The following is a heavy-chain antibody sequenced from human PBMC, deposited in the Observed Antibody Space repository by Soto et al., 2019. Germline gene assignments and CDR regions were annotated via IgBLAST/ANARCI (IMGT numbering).Heavy chain of an antibody. D-gene: IGHD7-27*01. V-gene: IGHV3-66*01. Sequence: GGSLRLSCAASGFTVSSNYMSWVRQAPGKGLEWVSVIYSGGSTYYADSVKGRFTISRDNSKNTLYLQMNSLRAEDTAVYYCARDLNWGYYYYGMDVWGQGTTVTVSS. CDR2: IYSGGST. CDR1: GFTVSSNY. CDR3: ARDLNWGYYYYGMDV. J-gene: IGHJ6*02.